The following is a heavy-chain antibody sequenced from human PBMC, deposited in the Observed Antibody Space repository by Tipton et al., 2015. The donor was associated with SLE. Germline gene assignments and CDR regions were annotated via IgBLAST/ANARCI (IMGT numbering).Heavy chain of an antibody. CDR2: VHSSGRT. V-gene: IGHV4-4*07. Sequence: GLVKTSETLSLTCTVSGGSLGNYYWSWIRQPAGKGLEWIGRVHSSGRTHYSPSLSSRVTVSVDTSKNQFSLKLSSVTAADTAVYYCARDDGDYTVDYWGQGTLVTVSS. J-gene: IGHJ4*02. CDR3: ARDDGDYTVDY. CDR1: GGSLGNYY. D-gene: IGHD4-17*01.